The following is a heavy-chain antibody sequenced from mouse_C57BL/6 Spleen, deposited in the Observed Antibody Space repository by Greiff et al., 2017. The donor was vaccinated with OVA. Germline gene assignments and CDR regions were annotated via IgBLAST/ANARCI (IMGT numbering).Heavy chain of an antibody. CDR2: INYDGSST. CDR1: GFTFSDYY. D-gene: IGHD2-4*01. V-gene: IGHV5-16*01. CDR3: AREGLRRKGFDY. J-gene: IGHJ2*01. Sequence: EVNLVESEGGLVQPGSSMKLSCTASGFTFSDYYMAWVRQVPEKGLEWVANINYDGSSTYYLDSLKSRFIISRDNAKNILYLQMSSLKSEDTATYYCAREGLRRKGFDYWGQGTTLTVSS.